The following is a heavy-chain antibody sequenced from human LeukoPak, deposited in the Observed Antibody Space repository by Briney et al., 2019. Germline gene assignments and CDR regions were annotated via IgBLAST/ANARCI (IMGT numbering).Heavy chain of an antibody. J-gene: IGHJ4*02. V-gene: IGHV1-2*02. CDR2: INPSSGGT. Sequence: GASVKVSCKASGYTFTGYYIHWVRQAPGQGLEWMGWINPSSGGTNFAQKFQGRVTMTRDTSISAAYMELSWLRSDDTAVYYCARRGGLLDDYGPFFDYWGQGTLVTVSS. D-gene: IGHD3-16*01. CDR3: ARRGGLLDDYGPFFDY. CDR1: GYTFTGYY.